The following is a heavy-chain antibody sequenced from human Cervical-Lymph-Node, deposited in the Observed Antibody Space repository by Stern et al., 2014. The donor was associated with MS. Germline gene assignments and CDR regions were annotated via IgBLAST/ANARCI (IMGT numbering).Heavy chain of an antibody. Sequence: VQLVESGAEVKKPGSSVKVSCKASGGTFTSLSINWVRQVPGQSLEWMGGIIPIFDTPNFAQKFQGRVTITADSSTSTVYMALNSLRSEDTAVYYCVLPSTVTTAAFDVWGRGTMVTVSS. V-gene: IGHV1-69*06. CDR3: VLPSTVTTAAFDV. CDR2: IIPIFDTP. CDR1: GGTFTSLS. J-gene: IGHJ3*01. D-gene: IGHD4-17*01.